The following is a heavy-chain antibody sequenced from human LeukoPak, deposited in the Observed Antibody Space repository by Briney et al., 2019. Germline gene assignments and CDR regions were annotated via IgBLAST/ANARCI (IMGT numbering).Heavy chain of an antibody. D-gene: IGHD6-13*01. CDR2: MNPNSGNT. CDR3: ARDVAIAAAGTLDY. Sequence: ASVKVSCKASGYTFTSYDIHWVRQATGQGLEWMGWMNPNSGNTGYAQKFQGRVTITKDTSISTAYMELSSLRSEDTAVYYCARDVAIAAAGTLDYWGQGTLVTVSS. CDR1: GYTFTSYD. J-gene: IGHJ4*02. V-gene: IGHV1-8*03.